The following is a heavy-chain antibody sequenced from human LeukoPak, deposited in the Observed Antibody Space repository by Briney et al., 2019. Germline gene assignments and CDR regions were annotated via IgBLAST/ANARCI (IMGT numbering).Heavy chain of an antibody. V-gene: IGHV3-9*01. CDR1: GLTFDDYA. CDR3: AKGWGQQLVQSAFDI. CDR2: ISWNSGSI. Sequence: GGSLRHSCAASGLTFDDYAMHWVRQAPGKGLEWVSGISWNSGSIGYADSVKGRFTISRDNAKNSLYLQMNSLRAEDTALYYCAKGWGQQLVQSAFDIWGQGTMVTVSS. J-gene: IGHJ3*02. D-gene: IGHD6-13*01.